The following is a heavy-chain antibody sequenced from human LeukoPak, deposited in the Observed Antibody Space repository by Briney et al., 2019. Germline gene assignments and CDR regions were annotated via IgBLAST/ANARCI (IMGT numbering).Heavy chain of an antibody. J-gene: IGHJ4*02. CDR2: INPNSGGT. D-gene: IGHD3-10*01. Sequence: ASVKVSCKASGYTFTGYYMHWVRQAPGQGLEWMGWINPNSGGTNYAQKFQGRVTMTRDTSISTAYMELSRLRSDDTAVYYCAIITMVRGVTGDDYWGQGTLDTVSS. V-gene: IGHV1-2*02. CDR3: AIITMVRGVTGDDY. CDR1: GYTFTGYY.